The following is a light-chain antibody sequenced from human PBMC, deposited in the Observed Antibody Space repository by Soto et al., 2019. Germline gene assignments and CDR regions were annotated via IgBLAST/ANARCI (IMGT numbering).Light chain of an antibody. CDR1: SSDVGGYNY. Sequence: QSTLTQPRSVCGSPGRSVTISCTGTSSDVGGYNYVSWYQQHPGKAPKLMIYDVSKRPSGVPDRFSGSKSGNTASLTISGLQAEDEADYYCCSYAGSYTFVLGTGTKV. CDR3: CSYAGSYTFV. V-gene: IGLV2-11*01. CDR2: DVS. J-gene: IGLJ1*01.